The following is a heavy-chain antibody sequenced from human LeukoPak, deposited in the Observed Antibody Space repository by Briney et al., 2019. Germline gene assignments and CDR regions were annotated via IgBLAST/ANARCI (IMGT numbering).Heavy chain of an antibody. CDR2: IKSNTDGGTT. CDR3: TTDEDSSYY. CDR1: GFTFSNGW. Sequence: GGTLTLSCAASGFTFSNGWMSWVRKPPAQGLEWVGRIKSNTDGGTTDYAAPVKGRFTISRDDSKNTLYLEMNSLKTEDTAVYYCTTDEDSSYYWGQGTLVTVSS. J-gene: IGHJ4*02. V-gene: IGHV3-15*01. D-gene: IGHD6-6*01.